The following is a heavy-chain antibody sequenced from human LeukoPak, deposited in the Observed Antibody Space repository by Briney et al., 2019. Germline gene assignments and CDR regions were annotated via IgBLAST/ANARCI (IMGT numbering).Heavy chain of an antibody. Sequence: GGSLRLSCAASGFTFSSYVMKWVRQAPGKGLEWVSSITNGGVTTAYADSVKGRFTISRDNSKNTLHLQMNNLRVEDTAVYYCAKRVGTYRAFDRCGQGTMVTVSS. J-gene: IGHJ3*02. CDR3: AKRVGTYRAFDR. CDR2: ITNGGVTT. CDR1: GFTFSSYV. V-gene: IGHV3-23*01. D-gene: IGHD3-10*01.